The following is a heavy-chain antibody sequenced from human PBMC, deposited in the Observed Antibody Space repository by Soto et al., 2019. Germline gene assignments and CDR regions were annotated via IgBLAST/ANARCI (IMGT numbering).Heavy chain of an antibody. D-gene: IGHD3-22*01. V-gene: IGHV4-34*01. J-gene: IGHJ4*02. CDR1: GGSFSGYY. Sequence: QVQLQQWGAGLLKASETLTLTCAVYGGSFSGYYWIWIRQPPGKGLEWIGEISHSGSANYNPSLKSRVTRSVDTSKNWFSLKLNSVTAADTAVYYCARAGDSSGYSDYWGPGTLVTVSS. CDR3: ARAGDSSGYSDY. CDR2: ISHSGSA.